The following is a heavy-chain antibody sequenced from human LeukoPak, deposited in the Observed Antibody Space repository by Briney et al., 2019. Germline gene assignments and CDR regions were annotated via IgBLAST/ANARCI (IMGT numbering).Heavy chain of an antibody. J-gene: IGHJ3*02. Sequence: PSETLSLTCTVSGGSISGYYWGWLRQPPGQGLEWIGYVYYSGNTNYNPSLKSRVTISVDTSKNQFSLRLSSVTAADTAVYYCARDYDSTFDIWGQGTMVTVSS. CDR3: ARDYDSTFDI. CDR1: GGSISGYY. V-gene: IGHV4-59*01. CDR2: VYYSGNT. D-gene: IGHD3-22*01.